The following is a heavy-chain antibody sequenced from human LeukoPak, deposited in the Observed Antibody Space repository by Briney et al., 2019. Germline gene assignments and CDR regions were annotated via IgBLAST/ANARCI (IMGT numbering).Heavy chain of an antibody. V-gene: IGHV3-23*01. CDR2: ISGSGGST. D-gene: IGHD3-10*01. Sequence: GGSLRLSCAASGFSFSSYAMSWVRQAPGKGLEWVSVISGSGGSTSYADSVRGWFTISRDNSKNTLYLQMSSLRAENTAVYYCAKDRGSWDAFDVWGQGTSVTVSS. CDR1: GFSFSSYA. CDR3: AKDRGSWDAFDV. J-gene: IGHJ3*01.